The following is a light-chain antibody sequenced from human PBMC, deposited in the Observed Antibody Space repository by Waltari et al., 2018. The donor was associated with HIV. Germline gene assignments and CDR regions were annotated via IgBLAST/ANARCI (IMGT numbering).Light chain of an antibody. CDR1: DFGGFNH. J-gene: IGLJ1*01. V-gene: IGLV2-14*01. CDR3: NSYTGA. Sequence: QSALTPPSPVSGSPGPSINIPCTGDFGGFNHVSWYQQYPGKAPKLMIYEVNNRPSGVSNRFSGSKSGNTASLTISGLQTEDEADYYCNSYTGAFGTGTKVTVL. CDR2: EVN.